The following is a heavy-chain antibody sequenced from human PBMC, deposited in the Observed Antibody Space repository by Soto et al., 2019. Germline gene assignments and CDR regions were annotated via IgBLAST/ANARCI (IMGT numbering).Heavy chain of an antibody. CDR1: GGSISSFF. J-gene: IGHJ3*02. CDR2: IYDSGDA. V-gene: IGHV4-59*03. CDR3: VSSRTAVFGDALDI. Sequence: QVQLQQSGPGLVKPSETLSLTCSVSGGSISSFFKNWIRQAPGKGLEWIGCIYDSGDANYNPSLKSRVTISVDTSKNQFSLKLGSVTAADTAVYYCVSSRTAVFGDALDIWALGTMVTVSS. D-gene: IGHD3-3*01.